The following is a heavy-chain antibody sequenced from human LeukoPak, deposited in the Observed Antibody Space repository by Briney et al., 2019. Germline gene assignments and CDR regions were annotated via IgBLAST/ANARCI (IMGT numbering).Heavy chain of an antibody. Sequence: PSETLSLTCAVYGGSFSGYYWSWIRQPPGKGLEWIGEINHSGSTNYNPSRKSRVTISVDTSKNQFSLKLSSVTAADTAVYYCARHGRSSRWWIADYWGQGTLVTVSS. CDR2: INHSGST. J-gene: IGHJ4*02. D-gene: IGHD6-19*01. V-gene: IGHV4-34*01. CDR1: GGSFSGYY. CDR3: ARHGRSSRWWIADY.